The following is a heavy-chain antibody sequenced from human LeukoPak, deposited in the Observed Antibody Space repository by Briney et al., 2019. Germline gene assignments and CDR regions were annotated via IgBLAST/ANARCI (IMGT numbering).Heavy chain of an antibody. CDR1: GYAFTNYF. CDR3: ARLGAYLRSFDY. J-gene: IGHJ4*02. CDR2: INPSGGNT. Sequence: ASVNVSCKASGYAFTNYFMHRVRQAPGHGLEWMGIINPSGGNTTYAQKFQGRVTMTRDTSTNTVYMELSSLTSEDTAVYYCARLGAYLRSFDYWGRGTLVTVSS. D-gene: IGHD4-17*01. V-gene: IGHV1-46*01.